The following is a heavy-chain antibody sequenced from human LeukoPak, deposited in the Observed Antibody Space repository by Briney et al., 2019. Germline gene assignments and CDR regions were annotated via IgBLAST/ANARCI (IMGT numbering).Heavy chain of an antibody. V-gene: IGHV3-53*01. CDR2: IYSDGGR. CDR1: GFTVNGNY. D-gene: IGHD1-1*01. Sequence: GRSLRLSCAASGFTVNGNYMSWVRQAPGKSLEWVSVIYSDGGRYYSDYVKGRFTISRDYSKYTLYLQMSSLRVEDTAVYYFAKDPAVQLELPNYWGQGTLVTVSS. J-gene: IGHJ4*02. CDR3: AKDPAVQLELPNY.